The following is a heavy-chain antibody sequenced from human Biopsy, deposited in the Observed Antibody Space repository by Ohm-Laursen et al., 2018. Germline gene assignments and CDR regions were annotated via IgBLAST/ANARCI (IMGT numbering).Heavy chain of an antibody. Sequence: SAKVSCKASGYMFYSYGVSWVRLAPGQGPEWMGWISGYNGNTNYPQSLQGRVTLTTDASSSTAYMELRGLRSDDTAVYYCARDRHHAAGSYAGMDVWGQGTTVTVSS. J-gene: IGHJ6*02. V-gene: IGHV1-18*01. D-gene: IGHD3-10*01. CDR1: GYMFYSYG. CDR2: ISGYNGNT. CDR3: ARDRHHAAGSYAGMDV.